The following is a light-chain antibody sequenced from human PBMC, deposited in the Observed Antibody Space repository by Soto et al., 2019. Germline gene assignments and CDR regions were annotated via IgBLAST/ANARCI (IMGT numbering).Light chain of an antibody. Sequence: QSVLPQPASVSASPGQSITISCTGTSSDVGGYNYVSWYQQHPGKAPKVMIYDVSNRPSGVSNRFSGSKSGNTAFLIIFGLQAEDEADYYCSSYTGSSTYVFGTGTKVTVL. CDR3: SSYTGSSTYV. V-gene: IGLV2-14*01. J-gene: IGLJ1*01. CDR2: DVS. CDR1: SSDVGGYNY.